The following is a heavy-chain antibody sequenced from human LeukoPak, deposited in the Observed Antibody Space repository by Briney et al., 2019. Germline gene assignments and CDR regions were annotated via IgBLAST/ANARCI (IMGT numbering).Heavy chain of an antibody. J-gene: IGHJ6*02. V-gene: IGHV4-4*07. CDR2: IYTSGST. CDR3: ARDEGYCSGGSCYSYYYYGMDV. Sequence: PSETLSLTCTVSGGSISSYYWSWIRQPAGKGLEWIGRIYTSGSTNYNPSLKSRVTMSVDTSKNQFSLKLSSVTAADTAVYYCARDEGYCSGGSCYSYYYYGMDVWGQGTTVTVSS. D-gene: IGHD2-15*01. CDR1: GGSISSYY.